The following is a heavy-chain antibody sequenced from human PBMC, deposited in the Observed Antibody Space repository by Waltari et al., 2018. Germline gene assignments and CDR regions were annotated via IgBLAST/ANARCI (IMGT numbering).Heavy chain of an antibody. CDR2: IKQDGSEI. V-gene: IGHV3-7*01. CDR3: AGGGGFLCDI. J-gene: IGHJ3*02. D-gene: IGHD3-3*01. Sequence: EVQLVESGGGLVQPGGSLRLSCAVAGFTFSGHWMSWFRHAPGKGLEWVANIKQDGSEIYYVDSVKGRFTISRDNAKNSLYLQMNSLTTEDTAVYYCAGGGGFLCDIWGQGTLVTVSS. CDR1: GFTFSGHW.